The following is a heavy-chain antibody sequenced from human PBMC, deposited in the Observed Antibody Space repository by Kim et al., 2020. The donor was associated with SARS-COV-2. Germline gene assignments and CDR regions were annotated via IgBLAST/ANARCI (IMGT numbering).Heavy chain of an antibody. V-gene: IGHV3-48*02. CDR2: ISSSSSTI. D-gene: IGHD6-13*01. CDR1: GFTFSSYS. J-gene: IGHJ4*02. Sequence: GGSLRLSCAASGFTFSSYSMNWVRQAPGKGLEWVSYISSSSSTIYYADSVKGRFTISRDNAKNSLYLQMNSLRDEDTAVYYCATAPSIAAAGTFPPYFDSWGQGTLVTVSS. CDR3: ATAPSIAAAGTFPPYFDS.